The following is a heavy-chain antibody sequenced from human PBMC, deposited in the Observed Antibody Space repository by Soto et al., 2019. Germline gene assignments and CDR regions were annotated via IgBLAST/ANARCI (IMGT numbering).Heavy chain of an antibody. CDR2: ISGSGGST. D-gene: IGHD3-9*01. J-gene: IGHJ4*02. CDR3: AKDQFRYYDILTGYPAAFDY. CDR1: GFTFSSYA. Sequence: QSGGSLRLSCAASGFTFSSYAMSWVRQAPGKGLEWVSAISGSGGSTYYADSVKGRFTISRDNSKNTLYLQMNSLRAEDTAVYYCAKDQFRYYDILTGYPAAFDYWGQGTLVTVSS. V-gene: IGHV3-23*01.